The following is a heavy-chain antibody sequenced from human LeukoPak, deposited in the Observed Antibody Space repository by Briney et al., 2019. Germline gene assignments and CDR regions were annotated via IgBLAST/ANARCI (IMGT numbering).Heavy chain of an antibody. Sequence: ASVKVSCKASGYTFIGYYMHWARQAPGQGLEWMGWINPNSGGTNYAQKFQGRVTMTRDTSTSTAYMELSRLRSDDTAVYYCATRRYDFWSGYFYYYYGMDVWGQGTTVTVSS. CDR1: GYTFIGYY. V-gene: IGHV1-2*02. CDR2: INPNSGGT. CDR3: ATRRYDFWSGYFYYYYGMDV. J-gene: IGHJ6*02. D-gene: IGHD3-3*01.